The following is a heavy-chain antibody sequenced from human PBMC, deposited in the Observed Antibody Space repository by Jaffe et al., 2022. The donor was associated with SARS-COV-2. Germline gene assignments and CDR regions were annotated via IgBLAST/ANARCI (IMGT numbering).Heavy chain of an antibody. V-gene: IGHV3-15*01. CDR3: TTDAGYGDYPLRYYYYYYMDV. J-gene: IGHJ6*03. CDR1: GFTFSNAW. D-gene: IGHD4-17*01. CDR2: IKSKTDGGTT. Sequence: EVQLVESGGGLVKPGGSLRLSCAASGFTFSNAWMSWVRQAPGKGLEWVGRIKSKTDGGTTDYAAPVKGRFTISRDDSKNTLYLQMNSLKTEDTAVYYCTTDAGYGDYPLRYYYYYYMDVWGKGTTVTVSS.